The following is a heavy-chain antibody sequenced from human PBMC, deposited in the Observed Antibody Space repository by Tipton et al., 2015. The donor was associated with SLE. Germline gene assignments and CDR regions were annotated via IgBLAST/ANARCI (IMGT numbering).Heavy chain of an antibody. J-gene: IGHJ4*02. D-gene: IGHD6-6*01. CDR2: IYYSGST. CDR1: GGSISSHY. V-gene: IGHV4-59*08. Sequence: TLSLTCTVSGGSISSHYWSWIRQPPGKGLEWIGYIYYSGSTNYNPSLKSRVTISVDTSKNQFSLKLSSVTAADTAVYYCARVVTHGSSSSGAFDYWGQRTLVTVSS. CDR3: ARVVTHGSSSSGAFDY.